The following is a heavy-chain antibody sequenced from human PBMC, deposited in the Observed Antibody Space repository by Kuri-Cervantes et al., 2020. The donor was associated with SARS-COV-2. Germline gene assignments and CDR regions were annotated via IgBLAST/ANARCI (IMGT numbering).Heavy chain of an antibody. CDR2: ISPMFGAA. J-gene: IGHJ6*03. D-gene: IGHD3-10*01. CDR3: ARSNYGSGSPYRPGAYHYYMDV. Sequence: SVKVSCKASGGTFSSYDISWVRQAPGQGVEWMGGISPMFGAAKYGQKFQGRVTITADESTSTAYMELSSLRSEDTAVYYCARSNYGSGSPYRPGAYHYYMDVWGKGTTVTVSS. V-gene: IGHV1-69*13. CDR1: GGTFSSYD.